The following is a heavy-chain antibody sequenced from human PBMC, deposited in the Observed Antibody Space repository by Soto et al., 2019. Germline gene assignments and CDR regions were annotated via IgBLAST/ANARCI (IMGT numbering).Heavy chain of an antibody. V-gene: IGHV1-69*06. D-gene: IGHD6-19*01. Sequence: QVQLVQSGAEVKKPGSSVKVSCKASGGTFSSYAISWVRQAPGQGLEWMGGIIPIFGTANYAQKFQGRVTSTADKSTSTAYMELSSLRSEDTAVYYCARENQWLPTVVYYFDYWGQGTLVTVSS. CDR1: GGTFSSYA. CDR2: IIPIFGTA. CDR3: ARENQWLPTVVYYFDY. J-gene: IGHJ4*02.